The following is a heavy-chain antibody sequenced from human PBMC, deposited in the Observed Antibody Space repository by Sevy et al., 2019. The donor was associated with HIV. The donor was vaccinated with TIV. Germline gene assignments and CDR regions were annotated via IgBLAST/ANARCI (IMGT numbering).Heavy chain of an antibody. CDR1: GFTFSSYA. D-gene: IGHD1-26*01. J-gene: IGHJ4*02. Sequence: GGSLRLSCSASGFTFSSYAMHWVRQAPGKGLEYVSAISSNGGSTYYADSVKGRFTISRDNSKNTLYLQMSSLRADDTAVYYCVKTLVGATVDYWGQGTLVTVSS. V-gene: IGHV3-64D*06. CDR2: ISSNGGST. CDR3: VKTLVGATVDY.